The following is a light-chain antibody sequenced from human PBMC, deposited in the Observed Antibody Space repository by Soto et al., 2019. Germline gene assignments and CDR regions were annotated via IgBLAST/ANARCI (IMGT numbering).Light chain of an antibody. CDR3: AAWDGSLNGYV. Sequence: QSVLTQPPSASGTPGQTVTIPCSGASSNIGKNPVNWYQHLPGTAPKLLISTNNRRPSGVPARFSGSKSGTSASLAISGLQSDDEADYYCAAWDGSLNGYVFGTGTKVTVL. CDR2: TNN. V-gene: IGLV1-44*01. CDR1: SSNIGKNP. J-gene: IGLJ1*01.